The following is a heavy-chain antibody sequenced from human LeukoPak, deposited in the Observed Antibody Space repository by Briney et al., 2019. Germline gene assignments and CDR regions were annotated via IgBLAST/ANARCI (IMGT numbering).Heavy chain of an antibody. V-gene: IGHV4-30-2*01. J-gene: IGHJ4*02. D-gene: IGHD2-2*01. CDR2: IYHSGST. CDR3: ARVHCSSTSCSYYFDY. CDR1: GGSISSGGYS. Sequence: SETLSLTCAVSGGSISSGGYSWSWIRQPPGKGLEWIGYIYHSGSTYYNPSLKSRVTISVDRSKNQFSLKLSSVTAADTAVYYCARVHCSSTSCSYYFDYWGQGTLVTVSS.